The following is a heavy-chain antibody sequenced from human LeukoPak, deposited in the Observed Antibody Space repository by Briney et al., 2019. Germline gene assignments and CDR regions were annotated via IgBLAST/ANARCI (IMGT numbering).Heavy chain of an antibody. D-gene: IGHD6-19*01. CDR2: IKQDGSEK. CDR3: ARVGSGWAFDY. CDR1: GFTLSSYW. V-gene: IGHV3-7*01. J-gene: IGHJ4*02. Sequence: GGSLRLSCAASGFTLSSYWMSWVRQAPGKGLEWVANIKQDGSEKYYVDSVKGRFTISRDNAKNSLYLQMNSLRAEDTAVYYCARVGSGWAFDYWGQGTLVTVSP.